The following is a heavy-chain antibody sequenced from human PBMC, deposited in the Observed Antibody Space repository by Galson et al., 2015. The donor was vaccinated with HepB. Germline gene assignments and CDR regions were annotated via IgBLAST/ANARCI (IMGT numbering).Heavy chain of an antibody. V-gene: IGHV1-46*01. D-gene: IGHD3-22*01. CDR1: GYTFTSYY. CDR3: AIQKGDYYDSSGYPGYYFDY. CDR2: INPSGGST. J-gene: IGHJ4*02. Sequence: QSGAEVKKPGESLKISCKASGYTFTSYYMHWVRQAPGQGLEWMGIINPSGGSTSYAQKFQGRVTMTRDTSTSTVYMELSSLRSEDTAVYYCAIQKGDYYDSSGYPGYYFDYWGQGTLVTVSS.